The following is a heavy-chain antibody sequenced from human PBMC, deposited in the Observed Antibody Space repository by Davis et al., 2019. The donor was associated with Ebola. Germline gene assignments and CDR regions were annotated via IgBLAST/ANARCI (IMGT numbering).Heavy chain of an antibody. J-gene: IGHJ4*02. CDR3: ARHDDY. V-gene: IGHV3-48*02. CDR2: ISGDSRTI. Sequence: GESLKISCAASGFIFSSYVMSWVRQAPGKGLEWLAYISGDSRTIDYADSVKGRFAVSRDYAKNSLYLQMNTLRDEDTAVYYCARHDDYWGQGTLVTVSS. CDR1: GFIFSSYV.